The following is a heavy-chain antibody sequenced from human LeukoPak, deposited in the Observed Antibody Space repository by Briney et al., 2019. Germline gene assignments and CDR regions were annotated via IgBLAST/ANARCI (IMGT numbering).Heavy chain of an antibody. CDR3: ARGLWFPYY. Sequence: PETLSLTCTLARGSLASGSYYCSWTLHPPVKGLEWIGYLYYSGSTNYNPSLKSRVTISVATSKNQFSLKLSSVSAADTAVYYCARGLWFPYYWGQGTLVTVSS. J-gene: IGHJ4*02. V-gene: IGHV4-61*01. D-gene: IGHD2-21*01. CDR1: RGSLASGSYY. CDR2: LYYSGST.